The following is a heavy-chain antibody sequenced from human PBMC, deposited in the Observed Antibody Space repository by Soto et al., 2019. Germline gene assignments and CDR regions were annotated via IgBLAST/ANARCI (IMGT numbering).Heavy chain of an antibody. CDR2: ISGSGGST. CDR3: AKDGGITFGGVVVFDY. D-gene: IGHD3-16*02. J-gene: IGHJ4*02. CDR1: GFTFSSYA. Sequence: GRSLRLSCAASGFTFSSYAMSWVRQAPGKGLEWVSGISGSGGSTISADSVKGRFTISRDNSKNTLYLQMNSLRAEDTAVYYCAKDGGITFGGVVVFDYWGQGTLVTVSS. V-gene: IGHV3-23*01.